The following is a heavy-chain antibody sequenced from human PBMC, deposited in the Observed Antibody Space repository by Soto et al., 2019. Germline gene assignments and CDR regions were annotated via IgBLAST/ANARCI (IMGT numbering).Heavy chain of an antibody. CDR1: GYTFTSYA. V-gene: IGHV7-4-1*01. J-gene: IGHJ5*02. CDR3: ARGAITPYNWFDP. Sequence: GASVNVSCKASGYTFTSYAMNWVRQAPGQGLEWMGWINTNTGNPTYAQGFTGRFVFSLDTSVSTAYLQICSLKAEDTAVYYCARGAITPYNWFDPWGQGTLVTVSS. D-gene: IGHD1-20*01. CDR2: INTNTGNP.